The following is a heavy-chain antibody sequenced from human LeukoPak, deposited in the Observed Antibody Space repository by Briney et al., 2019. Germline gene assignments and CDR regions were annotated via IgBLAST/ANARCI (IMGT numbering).Heavy chain of an antibody. CDR1: GGSISSGDYY. V-gene: IGHV4-61*08. Sequence: SETLSLTCTVSGGSISSGDYYWSWIRQPPGKGLEWIGYIYYSGSTNYNPSLKSRVTISVDTSKNQFSLKLSSVTAADTAVYYCARVSRSGWQPYYFDYWGQGTLVTVSS. CDR3: ARVSRSGWQPYYFDY. J-gene: IGHJ4*02. D-gene: IGHD6-19*01. CDR2: IYYSGST.